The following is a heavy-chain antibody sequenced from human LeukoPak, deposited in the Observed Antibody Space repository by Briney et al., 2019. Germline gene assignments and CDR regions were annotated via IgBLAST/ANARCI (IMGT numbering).Heavy chain of an antibody. V-gene: IGHV3-30*18. J-gene: IGHJ4*02. D-gene: IGHD2-15*01. Sequence: GGSLRLSCAASGFTFSNYWMHWVRQAPGKGLEWVAVISYDGSNKYYADSVKGRFTISRDNSKNTLYLQMNSLRAEDTAVYYCANVYCSGGSCSPFDYWGQGTLVTVSS. CDR2: ISYDGSNK. CDR3: ANVYCSGGSCSPFDY. CDR1: GFTFSNYW.